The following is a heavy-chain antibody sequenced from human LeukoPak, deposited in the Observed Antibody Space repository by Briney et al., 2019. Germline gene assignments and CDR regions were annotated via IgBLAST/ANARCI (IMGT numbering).Heavy chain of an antibody. Sequence: ASVKVSCKASGGTFSSYGISWVRQAPGQGLEWMGWISAYNGNTNYAQKLQGRVTMTTDTSTSTAYMELRSLRSDDTAVYYCARATTVITRDWFDPWGQGTLVTVSS. CDR1: GGTFSSYG. CDR3: ARATTVITRDWFDP. CDR2: ISAYNGNT. D-gene: IGHD4-17*01. V-gene: IGHV1-18*01. J-gene: IGHJ5*02.